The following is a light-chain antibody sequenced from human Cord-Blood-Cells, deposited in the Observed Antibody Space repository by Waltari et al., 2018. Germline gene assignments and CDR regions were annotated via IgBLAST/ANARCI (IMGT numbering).Light chain of an antibody. CDR3: CSYAGSYTFGV. J-gene: IGLJ2*01. V-gene: IGLV2-11*01. Sequence: QSALTQPRPVSGSPGQPVTISCTGTSSAVGGYNYVSWYQPPPGKAPKLMIYYVSKRPSGVPDRFSGSKSGNTASLTISGLQAEDEADYYCCSYAGSYTFGVFGGGTKLTVL. CDR2: YVS. CDR1: SSAVGGYNY.